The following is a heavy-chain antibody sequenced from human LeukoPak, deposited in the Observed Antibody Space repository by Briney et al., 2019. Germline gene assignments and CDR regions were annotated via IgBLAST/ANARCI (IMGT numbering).Heavy chain of an antibody. CDR3: ARGSPFDWLFRTVDAFDI. CDR1: GGSISSGGYS. Sequence: SETLSLTCAVSGGSISSGGYSWSWIRQPPGKGLEWIGYIYYSGSTYYNPSLKSRVTISVDTSKNQFSLKLSSVTAADTAVYYCARGSPFDWLFRTVDAFDIWGQGTMVTVSS. J-gene: IGHJ3*02. D-gene: IGHD3-9*01. CDR2: IYYSGST. V-gene: IGHV4-30-4*07.